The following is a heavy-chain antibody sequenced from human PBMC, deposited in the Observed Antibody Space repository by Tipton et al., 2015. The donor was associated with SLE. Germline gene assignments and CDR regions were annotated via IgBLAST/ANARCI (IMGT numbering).Heavy chain of an antibody. Sequence: SLRLSCAASGFTFSSYSMNWVRQAPGKGLVWVSRINSDGSSTSYADSVKGRFTISRDNAKNTLYLQMNSLRAEDTAVYYCARVFSYYYYGMDVWGQGTTVTVSS. V-gene: IGHV3-74*01. CDR2: INSDGSST. CDR1: GFTFSSYS. J-gene: IGHJ6*02. CDR3: ARVFSYYYYGMDV.